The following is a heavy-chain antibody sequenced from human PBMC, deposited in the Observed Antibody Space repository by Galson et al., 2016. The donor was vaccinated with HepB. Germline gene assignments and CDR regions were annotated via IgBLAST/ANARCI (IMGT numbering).Heavy chain of an antibody. D-gene: IGHD1-26*01. Sequence: SLRLSCAASGFIFKDYAMHWVRHAPGKGLEWVSSISWNSGSIGYADSVKGRFTISRDNAKNSLYLQMNSLRAEDTAFYYCAQDKASMSVGATHSQHWGQGTLVTVSS. CDR2: ISWNSGSI. J-gene: IGHJ1*01. CDR3: AQDKASMSVGATHSQH. CDR1: GFIFKDYA. V-gene: IGHV3-9*01.